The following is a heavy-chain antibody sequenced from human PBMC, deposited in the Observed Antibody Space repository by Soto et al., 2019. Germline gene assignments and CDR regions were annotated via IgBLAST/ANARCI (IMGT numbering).Heavy chain of an antibody. CDR2: ILPIFGTA. CDR3: ARGHEYGGTSDAFDT. Sequence: QVQLVQSGAEVKKPGSSMKVSCKASGGTFSTSSINWVRQAPGQRPEWMGNILPIFGTADYAQKFQDRVRXXEDKSTNPAHMELRSLFSEDTAVYYCARGHEYGGTSDAFDTWGQGTVVTVSS. J-gene: IGHJ3*02. V-gene: IGHV1-69*14. CDR1: GGTFSTSS. D-gene: IGHD4-17*01.